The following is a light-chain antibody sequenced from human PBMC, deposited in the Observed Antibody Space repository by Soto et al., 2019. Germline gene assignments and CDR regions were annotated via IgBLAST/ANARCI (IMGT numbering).Light chain of an antibody. V-gene: IGKV3-11*01. Sequence: EIVLTQSPATLSLSPGERATLSCRASQSVSSYLAWYQQKPGQAPRLLIYDASKRATGIPARFSGSGSGTDFTLTISSLEPEDFAVYYCQQRSNWPPWFTFGPGTKVDIK. CDR1: QSVSSY. CDR2: DAS. CDR3: QQRSNWPPWFT. J-gene: IGKJ3*01.